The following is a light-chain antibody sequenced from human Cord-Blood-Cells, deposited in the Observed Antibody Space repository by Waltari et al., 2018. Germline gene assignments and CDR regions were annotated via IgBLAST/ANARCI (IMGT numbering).Light chain of an antibody. J-gene: IGLJ1*01. Sequence: SALPQEHAVPVALGQTVRSTCPGDSVSSIYASWYQQKPGQAPVLVIYGKTNRPSGIPDRFSGSSSGNTASLTITGAQAEDEADYYCNSRDSSGNHYVFGTGTKVTVL. CDR3: NSRDSSGNHYV. CDR1: SVSSIY. V-gene: IGLV3-19*01. CDR2: GKT.